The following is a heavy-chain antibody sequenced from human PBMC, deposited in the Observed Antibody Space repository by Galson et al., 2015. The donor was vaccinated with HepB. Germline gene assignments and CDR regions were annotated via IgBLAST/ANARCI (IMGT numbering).Heavy chain of an antibody. CDR3: STDVYYSTYWSWLDP. CDR1: GFPFNNAW. CDR2: IKSKTDGETT. Sequence: SLRLSCAASGFPFNNAWMTWVRQAPGMGLEWVGRIKSKTDGETTDYAAPVKGRFTISRDDSKKRLYLQMNSLNPEDTAVYYCSTDVYYSTYWSWLDPWGQGTLVTVSS. J-gene: IGHJ5*02. D-gene: IGHD2-8*02. V-gene: IGHV3-15*01.